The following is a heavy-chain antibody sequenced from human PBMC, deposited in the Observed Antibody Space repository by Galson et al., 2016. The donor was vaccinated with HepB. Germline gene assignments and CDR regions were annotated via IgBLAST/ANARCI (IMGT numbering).Heavy chain of an antibody. J-gene: IGHJ6*03. Sequence: SETLSLTCAVYAGSFSGYYWSWIRQPPGKGLEWIGEINHSGRTNYNPSLKIRVTMSVDTSKSQFSLKLNSVTAADTAVYYCARGGLDYDIWSDSYYYYMDVWGRGTTVTVSS. CDR1: AGSFSGYY. CDR3: ARGGLDYDIWSDSYYYYMDV. D-gene: IGHD3-3*01. V-gene: IGHV4-34*01. CDR2: INHSGRT.